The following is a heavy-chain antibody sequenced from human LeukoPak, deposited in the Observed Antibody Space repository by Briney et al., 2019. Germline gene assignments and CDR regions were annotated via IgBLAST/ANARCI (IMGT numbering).Heavy chain of an antibody. Sequence: GRSLRLSCAASGFTFSSYGIHWVRQAPGKGLEWVAVIWYGGENKYYADSVKGRFTISRDNAKNSLYLQMNSLRAEDTAVYYCARDYSDGDYGMDVWGQGTTVTVSS. CDR2: IWYGGENK. CDR1: GFTFSSYG. CDR3: ARDYSDGDYGMDV. D-gene: IGHD4-17*01. J-gene: IGHJ6*02. V-gene: IGHV3-33*08.